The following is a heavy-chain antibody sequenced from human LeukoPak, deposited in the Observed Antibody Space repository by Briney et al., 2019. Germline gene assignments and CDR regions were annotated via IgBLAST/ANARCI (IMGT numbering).Heavy chain of an antibody. V-gene: IGHV1-3*01. CDR1: GYTFTSYA. CDR2: INAGNGNT. J-gene: IGHJ6*03. Sequence: ASVKVSCKASGYTFTSYAMPWVREAPGQRLEWMGWINAGNGNTKYSQKFQGRVTITRDTSTSTAYMELWSLRSGDTAVYYCASQAAASYYYMDVWGKGTTVTVSS. D-gene: IGHD6-13*01. CDR3: ASQAAASYYYMDV.